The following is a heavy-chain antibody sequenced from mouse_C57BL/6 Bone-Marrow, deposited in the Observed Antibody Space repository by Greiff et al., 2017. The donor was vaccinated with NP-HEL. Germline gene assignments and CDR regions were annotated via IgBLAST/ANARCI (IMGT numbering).Heavy chain of an antibody. CDR3: ARHKGHHYYGSSYGYFDV. V-gene: IGHV5-12*01. CDR2: ISNGGGST. CDR1: GFTFSDYY. Sequence: EVQGVESGGGLVQPGGSLKLSCAASGFTFSDYYMYWVRQTPEKRLEWVAYISNGGGSTYYPDTVKVRFTISRDNAKNTRYRQMSRLKAEETAMYYCARHKGHHYYGSSYGYFDVWGTGTTVTVSS. J-gene: IGHJ1*03. D-gene: IGHD1-1*01.